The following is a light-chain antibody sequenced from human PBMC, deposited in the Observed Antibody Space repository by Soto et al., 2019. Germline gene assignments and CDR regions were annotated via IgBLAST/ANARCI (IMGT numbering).Light chain of an antibody. V-gene: IGLV4-69*01. CDR1: SGYSTYG. CDR3: QTWGTGIWV. CDR2: LNSDGSH. J-gene: IGLJ3*02. Sequence: QLVLTQSPSASASLGASVKHTCTLSSGYSTYGIAWHQQQPEKGPRFLMKLNSDGSHNKGDGIPDRFSGSSSGAERYLTISSLQLEDEADYYCQTWGTGIWVFGGGTKVTVL.